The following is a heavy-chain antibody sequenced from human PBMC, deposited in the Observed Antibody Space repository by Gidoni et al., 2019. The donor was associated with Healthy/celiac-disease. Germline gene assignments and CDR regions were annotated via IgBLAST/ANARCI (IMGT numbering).Heavy chain of an antibody. Sequence: QVQLVESGGGVVQPGRSLRLSCAASGFTFSSYGMNWVRQAPGKGLEWVAVISYERSNKYYADSVKGRFTISRDNSKNTLYLQMNSLRAEDTAVYYCAKSLGLRFLEWLSIGYWGQGTLVTVSS. CDR2: ISYERSNK. D-gene: IGHD3-3*01. CDR3: AKSLGLRFLEWLSIGY. J-gene: IGHJ4*02. V-gene: IGHV3-30*18. CDR1: GFTFSSYG.